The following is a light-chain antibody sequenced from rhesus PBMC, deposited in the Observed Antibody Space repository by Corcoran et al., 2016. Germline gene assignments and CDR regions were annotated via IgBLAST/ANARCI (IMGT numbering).Light chain of an antibody. J-gene: IGKJ4*01. Sequence: DIQMTQSPSSLSASVGDKVTITCHASQGISSRSAWYQQKPGKAPKPLIYYTANLQNGVPSRFSGSGSWTDYTLTIGSLQPEDFATYYCQQYDDLPLTFGRGTKVERK. CDR1: QGISSR. CDR2: YTA. CDR3: QQYDDLPLT. V-gene: IGKV1-19*01.